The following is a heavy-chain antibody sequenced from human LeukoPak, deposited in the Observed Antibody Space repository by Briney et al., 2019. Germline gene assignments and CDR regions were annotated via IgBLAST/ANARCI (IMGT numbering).Heavy chain of an antibody. D-gene: IGHD1-26*01. CDR2: TYYRSKWYN. Sequence: SQTLSLTCAISGDSVSTNSATWTWLRQSPSRGLEWLGRTYYRSKWYNDYAVSMKSRITINPDTSKNQFSLQLNSVTPEDTAVYYCARLVGASWFDSWGQGTLVTVSS. CDR1: GDSVSTNSAT. V-gene: IGHV6-1*01. CDR3: ARLVGASWFDS. J-gene: IGHJ5*01.